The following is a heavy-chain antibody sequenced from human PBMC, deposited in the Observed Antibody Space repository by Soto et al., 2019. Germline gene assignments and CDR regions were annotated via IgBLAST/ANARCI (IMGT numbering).Heavy chain of an antibody. CDR3: ARDGYYYDSSGYYRMGY. J-gene: IGHJ4*02. D-gene: IGHD3-22*01. V-gene: IGHV1-18*04. CDR2: ISAYNGNT. CDR1: GYTFTSYG. Sequence: QVLLVQPGAEVKKPGASVKVSCKASGYTFTSYGISWVRQAPGQGLEWMGWISAYNGNTNYAQKLQGRVTMTTDTSTSTAYMELRSLRSDVTAVYYCARDGYYYDSSGYYRMGYWGQGTLVTVSS.